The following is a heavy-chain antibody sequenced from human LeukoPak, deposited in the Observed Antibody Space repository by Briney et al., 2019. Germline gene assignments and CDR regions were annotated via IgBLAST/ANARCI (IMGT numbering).Heavy chain of an antibody. D-gene: IGHD3-22*01. J-gene: IGHJ4*02. CDR1: GFTVSSNY. V-gene: IGHV3-66*04. CDR3: ARHNYYDSSGPLDY. CDR2: IYSGGST. Sequence: GGSLRLSCAASGFTVSSNYMSWVRQAPGKGLEWVSVIYSGGSTYYADSVKGRFTISRDNSKNTLYLQMNSLRAEDTAVYYCARHNYYDSSGPLDYWGQGTLVTVSS.